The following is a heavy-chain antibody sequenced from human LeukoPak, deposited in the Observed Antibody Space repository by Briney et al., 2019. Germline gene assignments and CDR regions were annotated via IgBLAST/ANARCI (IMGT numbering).Heavy chain of an antibody. Sequence: ASVKVSCKTSGCTFTDYYILWVRQAPGQGLEWMGWVNPNSGGTYYAQKFQGRVTMTRDTSINTAYIELSRLRSDDTAMYYCARGRRIRVRDTNAGDYFDYWGQGTLVTVSS. V-gene: IGHV1-2*02. D-gene: IGHD5-24*01. CDR1: GCTFTDYY. J-gene: IGHJ4*02. CDR2: VNPNSGGT. CDR3: ARGRRIRVRDTNAGDYFDY.